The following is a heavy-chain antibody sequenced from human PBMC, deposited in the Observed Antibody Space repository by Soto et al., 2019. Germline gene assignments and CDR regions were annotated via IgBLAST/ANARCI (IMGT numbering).Heavy chain of an antibody. V-gene: IGHV4-34*01. Sequence: QVQLQQWGAGLLKPSETLSLTCAVYGGSFSGYYWSWIRQPPGKGLEWIGEINHSGSTNYNPSPKSRVTISVDTSKNQFSLKLSSVTAADTAVYYCARNSHTAMDYYYYYGMDVWGQGTTVTVSS. CDR3: ARNSHTAMDYYYYYGMDV. J-gene: IGHJ6*02. CDR1: GGSFSGYY. D-gene: IGHD5-18*01. CDR2: INHSGST.